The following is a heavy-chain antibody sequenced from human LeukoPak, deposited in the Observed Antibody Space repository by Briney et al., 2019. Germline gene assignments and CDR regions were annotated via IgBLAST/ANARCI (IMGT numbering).Heavy chain of an antibody. CDR2: INHSGST. CDR1: GGSISSYY. Sequence: PSETLSLTCTVSGGSISSYYWSWIRQPPGKGLEWIGEINHSGSTNYNPSLKSRVTISVDTSKNQFSLKLSSVTAADTAVYYCARVFRGPSRYYYDSSGYHLDYWGQGTLVTVSS. V-gene: IGHV4-34*01. CDR3: ARVFRGPSRYYYDSSGYHLDY. D-gene: IGHD3-22*01. J-gene: IGHJ4*02.